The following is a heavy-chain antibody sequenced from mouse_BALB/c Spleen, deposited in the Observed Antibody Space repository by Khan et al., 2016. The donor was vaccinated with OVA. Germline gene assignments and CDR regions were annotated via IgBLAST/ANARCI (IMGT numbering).Heavy chain of an antibody. D-gene: IGHD1-1*01. CDR1: DYTFTGYS. Sequence: QVQLQQPGAELARPGASVKMSCKATDYTFTGYSMHWIKQRPGQGLEWIGYISPSNAYTNYNQKFKDKATLTADKSSSTAYMQLSSLTSEDSAVYYCATDFHSYGSRGALDYWGQGTSVTVSS. CDR3: ATDFHSYGSRGALDY. V-gene: IGHV1-4*01. J-gene: IGHJ4*01. CDR2: ISPSNAYT.